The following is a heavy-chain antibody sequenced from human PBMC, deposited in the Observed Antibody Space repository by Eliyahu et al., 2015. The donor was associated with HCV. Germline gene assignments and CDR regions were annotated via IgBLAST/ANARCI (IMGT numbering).Heavy chain of an antibody. D-gene: IGHD6-6*01. J-gene: IGHJ4*02. V-gene: IGHV4-31*03. CDR3: ARGRVAARPPLIHFDY. CDR2: IYYSGST. Sequence: QVQLQESGPGLVKPSQTLSLTCTVSGXSISXGCYYWSWIRQHPGKGLEWIGYIYYSGSTYYNPSLKSRVTISVDTSKNQFSLKLSSVTAADTAVYYCARGRVAARPPLIHFDYWGQGTLVTVSS. CDR1: GXSISXGCYY.